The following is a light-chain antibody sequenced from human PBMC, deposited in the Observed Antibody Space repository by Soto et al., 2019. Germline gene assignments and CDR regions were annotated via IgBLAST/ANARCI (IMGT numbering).Light chain of an antibody. Sequence: DIQMTQSPSSVSASVGDRVTITCRASQGISSWLVWYQQKPGKAPKPLIYAASSLRTGVPSRFSGSGSGTDFSLTIISLHPEDFATYYCQQANSFPITFGQGTRLEMK. J-gene: IGKJ5*01. CDR2: AAS. CDR3: QQANSFPIT. V-gene: IGKV1D-12*01. CDR1: QGISSW.